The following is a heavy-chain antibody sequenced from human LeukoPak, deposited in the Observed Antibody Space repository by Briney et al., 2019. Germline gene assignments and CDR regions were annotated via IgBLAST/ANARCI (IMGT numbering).Heavy chain of an antibody. CDR3: ATGRGTPLGF. Sequence: GGSLRLSCGASGFTFSTYWMHWVRQAPGKGLVWVSRISTDGSSTFYADSVKGRFTVSRDNAKNTLYLQMDSLRAEDTAMYYCATGRGTPLGFWGQGALVTVSS. CDR2: ISTDGSST. D-gene: IGHD1-26*01. J-gene: IGHJ4*02. V-gene: IGHV3-74*01. CDR1: GFTFSTYW.